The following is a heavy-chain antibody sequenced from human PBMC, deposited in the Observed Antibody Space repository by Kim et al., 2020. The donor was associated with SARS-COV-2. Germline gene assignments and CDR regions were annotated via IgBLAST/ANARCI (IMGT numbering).Heavy chain of an antibody. D-gene: IGHD4-17*01. J-gene: IGHJ4*02. Sequence: NTSPSFQGHVTFSADKSINTAYLQWSSLTASDTAIYYCAKYRDYGDYSLDSWGQGTLVTVSS. CDR3: AKYRDYGDYSLDS. V-gene: IGHV5-10-1*01.